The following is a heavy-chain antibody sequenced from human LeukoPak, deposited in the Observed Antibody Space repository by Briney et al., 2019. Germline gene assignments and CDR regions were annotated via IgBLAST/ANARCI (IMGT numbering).Heavy chain of an antibody. D-gene: IGHD3-10*01. V-gene: IGHV4-34*01. CDR3: ASQTHYYGSGSYYSNDY. CDR1: GGSFSGYY. CDR2: INHSGST. J-gene: IGHJ4*02. Sequence: SETLSLTCAVYGGSFSGYYWSWIRQPPGKGLEWIGEINHSGSTNYNPSLKSRVTISVDTSKNQFSLKLSSVTAADTAVYYCASQTHYYGSGSYYSNDYWGQGTLVTVSS.